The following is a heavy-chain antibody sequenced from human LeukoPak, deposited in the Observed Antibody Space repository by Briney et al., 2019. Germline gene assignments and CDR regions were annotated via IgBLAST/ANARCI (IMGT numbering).Heavy chain of an antibody. D-gene: IGHD5-18*01. J-gene: IGHJ5*02. Sequence: SVKVSCKASGGTFSSYAISWVRQAPGQGLEWMGGIIPIFSTANYAQKFQGRVTITADESTSTAYMELSSLRSEDTAVYYCARGSDTAMVANWFDPWGQGTLVTVSS. V-gene: IGHV1-69*13. CDR2: IIPIFSTA. CDR1: GGTFSSYA. CDR3: ARGSDTAMVANWFDP.